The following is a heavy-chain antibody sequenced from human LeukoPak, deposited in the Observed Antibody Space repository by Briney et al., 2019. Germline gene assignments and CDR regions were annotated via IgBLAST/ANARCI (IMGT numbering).Heavy chain of an antibody. CDR2: ISSSSSYI. CDR1: GFTFSSYS. V-gene: IGHV3-21*01. J-gene: IGHJ4*02. Sequence: GGSLRLSCAASGFTFSSYSMNWVRQAPGRGLEWVSSISSSSSYIYYADSVKGRFTISRDNAKNSLYLQTNSLRAEDTAVYYCARYSSSWYYFDYWGQGTLVTVSS. CDR3: ARYSSSWYYFDY. D-gene: IGHD6-13*01.